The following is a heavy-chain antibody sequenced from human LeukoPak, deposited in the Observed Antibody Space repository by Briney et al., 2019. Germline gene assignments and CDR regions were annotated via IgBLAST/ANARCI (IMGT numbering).Heavy chain of an antibody. D-gene: IGHD2-2*01. V-gene: IGHV4-4*07. CDR2: IYTSGST. Sequence: SETLSLTRLVSGGCLSSYYWSWIGQPAGKGLEWIGRIYTSGSTNYNPSLKSRVTMSVDTSNNHFSQKLSSVTAADTAGYYCARDLGSYRTSGALDAFDIWRRGTMVTVCS. CDR3: ARDLGSYRTSGALDAFDI. J-gene: IGHJ3*02. CDR1: GGCLSSYY.